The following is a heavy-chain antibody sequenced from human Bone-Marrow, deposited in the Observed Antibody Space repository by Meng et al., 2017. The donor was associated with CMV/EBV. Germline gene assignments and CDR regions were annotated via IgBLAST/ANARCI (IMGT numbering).Heavy chain of an antibody. CDR1: GGSISSYY. Sequence: SETLSLTCTVSGGSISSYYWSWIRQPPGKGLEWIGYIYYSGSTNYYPSLKSRVTITVETSKKQFPLKLIYVTAADTAVYYCARETRWNYGDYWGQGTLVTVSS. D-gene: IGHD1-7*01. CDR2: IYYSGST. V-gene: IGHV4-59*01. J-gene: IGHJ4*02. CDR3: ARETRWNYGDY.